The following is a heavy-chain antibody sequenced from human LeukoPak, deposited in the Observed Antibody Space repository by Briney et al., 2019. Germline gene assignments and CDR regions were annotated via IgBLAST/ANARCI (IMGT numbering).Heavy chain of an antibody. V-gene: IGHV4-59*12. CDR2: IYYSGST. J-gene: IGHJ6*03. CDR1: GGSISSYY. Sequence: SETLSLTCTVSGGSISSYYWSWIRQPPGKGLEWIGYIYYSGSTNYNPSHKSRVTMSVDTSKNQFSLKLSSVTAADTAVYYCARENYYGSGSYSYYYYYYMDVWGKGTTVTISS. D-gene: IGHD3-10*01. CDR3: ARENYYGSGSYSYYYYYYMDV.